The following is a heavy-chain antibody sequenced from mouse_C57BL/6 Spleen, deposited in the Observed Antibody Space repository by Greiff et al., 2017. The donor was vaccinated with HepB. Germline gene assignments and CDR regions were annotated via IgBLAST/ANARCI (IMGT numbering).Heavy chain of an antibody. D-gene: IGHD1-1*01. CDR3: ARSYYGPHWYFDV. CDR1: GYTFTSYW. V-gene: IGHV1-69*01. J-gene: IGHJ1*03. Sequence: VQLQQPGAELVMPGASVKLSCKASGYTFTSYWMHWVKQRPGQGLEWIGEIDPSDSYTNYNQKFKGKSTLTVDKSSSTAYMQLSSLTSEDSAVYYCARSYYGPHWYFDVWGTGTTVTVSS. CDR2: IDPSDSYT.